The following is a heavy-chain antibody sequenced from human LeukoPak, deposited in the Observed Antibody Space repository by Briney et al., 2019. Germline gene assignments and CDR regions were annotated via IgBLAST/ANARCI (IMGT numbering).Heavy chain of an antibody. J-gene: IGHJ5*02. CDR3: ARGRAFDP. CDR1: GDSVSSNY. CDR2: IYYSDST. V-gene: IGHV4-59*02. Sequence: SETLSLTCAVSGDSVSSNYWSWIRQPPGRGLEWIGYIYYSDSTNYNPSLKSRVTISLDTSKNQFSLKVSSVTAADTAVYYCARGRAFDPWGQGTLVTVSS.